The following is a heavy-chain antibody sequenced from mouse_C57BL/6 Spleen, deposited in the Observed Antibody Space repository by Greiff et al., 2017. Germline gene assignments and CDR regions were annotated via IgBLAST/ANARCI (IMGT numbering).Heavy chain of an antibody. CDR1: GFNFKDYY. CDR2: IDPEDGET. D-gene: IGHD1-1*01. J-gene: IGHJ4*01. CDR3: AGYYGSSYYAMDY. V-gene: IGHV14-2*01. Sequence: EVQLQQSGAGLVKPGASVKLSCTASGFNFKDYYMHWVRQRPEQGLEWIGRIDPEDGETKYAPKFQGRATITADTSANTAYLQLSSLPSEDTAVYYCAGYYGSSYYAMDYWGQGTSVTVSS.